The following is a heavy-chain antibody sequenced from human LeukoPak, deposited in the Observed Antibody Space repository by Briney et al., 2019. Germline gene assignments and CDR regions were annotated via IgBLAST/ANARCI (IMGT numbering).Heavy chain of an antibody. CDR3: ARDGDYSNHYGMDV. D-gene: IGHD4-11*01. Sequence: SVKVSCKASGYTFTGYYIHWVRQAPGQGLEWMEGIIPIFGTANYAQKFQGRVTITADESTSTAYMELSSLRSEDTAVYYCARDGDYSNHYGMDVWGQGTTVTVSS. CDR2: IIPIFGTA. J-gene: IGHJ6*02. CDR1: GYTFTGYY. V-gene: IGHV1-69*13.